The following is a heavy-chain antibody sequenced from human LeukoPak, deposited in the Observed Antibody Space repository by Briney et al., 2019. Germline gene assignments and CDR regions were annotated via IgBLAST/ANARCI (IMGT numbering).Heavy chain of an antibody. CDR2: IYHTGST. CDR3: ARHDRNYYDSSGLDY. CDR1: GASIRSTNYY. Sequence: SETLSLTCTVSGASIRSTNYYWDWIRQPPGKGLEWIGSIYHTGSTHYNPSLKSRVTISVDTPKSQFSLRLNTVTAADTAVYYCARHDRNYYDSSGLDYWGQGTLDTVSS. V-gene: IGHV4-39*01. J-gene: IGHJ4*02. D-gene: IGHD3-22*01.